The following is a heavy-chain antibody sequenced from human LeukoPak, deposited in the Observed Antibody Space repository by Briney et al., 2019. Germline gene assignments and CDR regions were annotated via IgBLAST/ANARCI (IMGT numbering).Heavy chain of an antibody. CDR2: INSDGSSR. D-gene: IGHD3-22*01. J-gene: IGHJ4*02. CDR1: GFTFSNYW. V-gene: IGHV3-74*01. CDR3: ARDPYFYDSSGILDY. Sequence: GGSLRLSCAASGFTFSNYWMHWVRQAPGKGLVGVSRINSDGSSRNYADPVKGRFTISRDNAKNTLYLKMNSLRAEDTAVYYCARDPYFYDSSGILDYWGQGTLVTVSS.